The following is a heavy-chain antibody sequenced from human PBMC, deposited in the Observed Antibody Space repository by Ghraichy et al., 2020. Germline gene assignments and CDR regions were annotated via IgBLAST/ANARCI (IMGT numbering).Heavy chain of an antibody. J-gene: IGHJ2*01. D-gene: IGHD2-21*02. Sequence: GESLRLSCVASGFTFSAYSMNWVRQAPGKGLEWVSYIDTSKRSTIYYAGSVRGRFTISRDNGRNSLYLQMNSLRDDDTAVYYCARKGASCGGDCYLDFDLWGRGTLVTVSS. CDR1: GFTFSAYS. CDR3: ARKGASCGGDCYLDFDL. CDR2: IDTSKRSTI. V-gene: IGHV3-48*02.